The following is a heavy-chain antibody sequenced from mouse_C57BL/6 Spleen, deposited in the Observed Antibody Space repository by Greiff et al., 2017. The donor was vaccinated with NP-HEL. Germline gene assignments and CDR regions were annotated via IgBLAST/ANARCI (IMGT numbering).Heavy chain of an antibody. CDR1: GFNIKDDY. CDR2: IDPENGDT. V-gene: IGHV14-4*01. Sequence: VQLQQSGAELVRPGASVKLSCTASGFNIKDDYMHWVKQRPEQGLEWIGWIDPENGDTEYASKFQGKATITADTSSTTAYLQLSSLTSEDTAVYYGTSAGTAYWGQGTLVTVSA. CDR3: TSAGTAY. J-gene: IGHJ3*01. D-gene: IGHD4-1*01.